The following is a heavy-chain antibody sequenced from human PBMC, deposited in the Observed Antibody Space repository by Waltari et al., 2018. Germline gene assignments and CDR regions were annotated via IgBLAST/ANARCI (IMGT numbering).Heavy chain of an antibody. CDR3: ARFSYSSSGPRYYYYYGMDV. Sequence: QVQLQQWGAGLLKPSETLSLTCAVYGGSFSGYYWSGIRQPPGKGLEWIGEINHSGSTNYNPSLKSRVTISVDTSKNQFSLKLSSVTAADTAVYYCARFSYSSSGPRYYYYYGMDVWGQGTTVTVSS. CDR2: INHSGST. CDR1: GGSFSGYY. D-gene: IGHD6-6*01. J-gene: IGHJ6*02. V-gene: IGHV4-34*01.